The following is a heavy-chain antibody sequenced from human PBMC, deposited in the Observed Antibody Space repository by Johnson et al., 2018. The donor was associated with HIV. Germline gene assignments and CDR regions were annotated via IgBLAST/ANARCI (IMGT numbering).Heavy chain of an antibody. CDR2: IKQDGSEK. J-gene: IGHJ3*02. D-gene: IGHD1-26*01. CDR1: GFTFSSYG. CDR3: ATFGGGSFHAFDI. V-gene: IGHV3-7*03. Sequence: VQLVESGGGVVQPGRSLRLSCAASGFTFSSYGMHWVRQAPGKGLEWVANIKQDGSEKYYVDSVKGRFTISRDNSKNSLYLQMNSLRAEDTAVYYCATFGGGSFHAFDIWGQGTMVTVSS.